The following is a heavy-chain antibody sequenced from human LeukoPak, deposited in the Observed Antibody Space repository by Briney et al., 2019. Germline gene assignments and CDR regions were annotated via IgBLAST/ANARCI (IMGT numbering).Heavy chain of an antibody. Sequence: GGSLRLSCAASGFTFSSYAMSWVRQAPGKGLEWASVLSGDGSGTYYADSVKGRFTISRDNSKNTLYLQMNSLRAEDTAVYYCAKAYQAYYDFWSGYFDYWGQGTLVTVSS. CDR3: AKAYQAYYDFWSGYFDY. CDR2: LSGDGSGT. J-gene: IGHJ4*02. V-gene: IGHV3-23*01. D-gene: IGHD3-3*01. CDR1: GFTFSSYA.